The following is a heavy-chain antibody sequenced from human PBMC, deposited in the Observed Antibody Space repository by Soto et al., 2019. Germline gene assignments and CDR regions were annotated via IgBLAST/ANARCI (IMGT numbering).Heavy chain of an antibody. Sequence: GGSLRLSCAGSGFSFSDYTMNWVRQAPGKGLEWVSSISRGSDYIFYADTVKGRFTISRDSARNSLYLQMSSLRAEDTAVYYCAKDSGCVNNACAYDPWGQGTLVTVSS. CDR3: AKDSGCVNNACAYDP. V-gene: IGHV3-21*01. CDR2: ISRGSDYI. J-gene: IGHJ5*02. CDR1: GFSFSDYT. D-gene: IGHD1-20*01.